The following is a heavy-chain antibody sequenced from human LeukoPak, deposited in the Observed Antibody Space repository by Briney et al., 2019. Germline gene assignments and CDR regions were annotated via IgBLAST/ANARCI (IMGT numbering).Heavy chain of an antibody. Sequence: GGSLRLSCTASGFTFDAYAMNWVRQAPGKGLEWVSGLTNTGGTKYYADSVKGRFSISRDNSKITVSLQMNSLSADGTAVYYCARSAYLDSSGYYFDFWGQGTLVTVSS. V-gene: IGHV3-23*01. CDR1: GFTFDAYA. D-gene: IGHD3-22*01. J-gene: IGHJ4*02. CDR2: LTNTGGTK. CDR3: ARSAYLDSSGYYFDF.